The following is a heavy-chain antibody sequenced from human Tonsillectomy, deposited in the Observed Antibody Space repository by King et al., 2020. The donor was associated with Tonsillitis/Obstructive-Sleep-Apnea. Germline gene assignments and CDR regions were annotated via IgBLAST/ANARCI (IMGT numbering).Heavy chain of an antibody. CDR2: IYRGGST. J-gene: IGHJ4*02. CDR3: AREGGGLRRYFDY. Sequence: VQLVESGGGLVQPGVSLRLSCAASGFTVGSNYMSWVRQAPGKGLEWVSVIYRGGSTYYTDSVRGRFSISRDNSKNIVYRQMNSLRAEDSAVYYCAREGGGLRRYFDYWGQGTLVTVSS. V-gene: IGHV3-66*01. D-gene: IGHD5-12*01. CDR1: GFTVGSNY.